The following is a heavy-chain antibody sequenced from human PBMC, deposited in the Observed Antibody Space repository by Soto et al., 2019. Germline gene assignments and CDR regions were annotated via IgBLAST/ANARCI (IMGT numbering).Heavy chain of an antibody. J-gene: IGHJ4*02. CDR2: ISSSSSTI. CDR3: ARDSKWGLRYSRSPYFDY. D-gene: IGHD4-4*01. CDR1: GFTFSSYS. V-gene: IGHV3-48*01. Sequence: GGSLRLSCAASGFTFSSYSMNWVRQAPGKGLEWVSYISSSSSTIYYADSVKGRFTISRDNAKNSLYLQMNSLRAEDTAVYYCARDSKWGLRYSRSPYFDYWGQGTLVTAPQ.